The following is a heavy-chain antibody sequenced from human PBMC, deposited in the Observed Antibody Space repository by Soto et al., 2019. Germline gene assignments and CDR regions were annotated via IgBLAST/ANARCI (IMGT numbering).Heavy chain of an antibody. J-gene: IGHJ4*02. CDR3: AAAITMVRGVIITVDY. V-gene: IGHV1-58*01. Sequence: SVKVSCKASGFTFTSSAVQWVRQARGQRLEWIGWIVVGSGNTNYAQKFQERVTVTRDMSTSTAYMELSSLRSEDTAVYYCAAAITMVRGVIITVDYWGQGTLVTVSS. CDR2: IVVGSGNT. D-gene: IGHD3-10*01. CDR1: GFTFTSSA.